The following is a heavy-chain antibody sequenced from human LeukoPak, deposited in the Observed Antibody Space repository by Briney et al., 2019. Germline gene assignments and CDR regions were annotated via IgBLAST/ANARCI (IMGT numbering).Heavy chain of an antibody. CDR2: IKQDGSEK. Sequence: QPGGSLRLSCAASGFTFSRYWMSWVRQVPRKGLEWVANIKQDGSEKYYVDSVKGRFTISRDNSRSTLYLQMDSLRDEDTAVYYCASGSCGGSCYILDSWGQGTLVSVSS. J-gene: IGHJ4*02. V-gene: IGHV3-7*01. CDR3: ASGSCGGSCYILDS. CDR1: GFTFSRYW. D-gene: IGHD2-15*01.